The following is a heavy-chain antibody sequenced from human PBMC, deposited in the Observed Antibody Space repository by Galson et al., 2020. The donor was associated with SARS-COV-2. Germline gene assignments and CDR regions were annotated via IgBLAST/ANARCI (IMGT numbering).Heavy chain of an antibody. CDR1: GHSVSTTNY. D-gene: IGHD3-22*01. J-gene: IGHJ2*01. CDR2: VYPHGTT. V-gene: IGHV4-38-2*02. Sequence: SETLSLTCTFSGHSVSTTNYWGSTRQPPGTRLEWIGSVYPHGTTYYNPALSIRATISADTPKNQTSLRPDSVTAADTALSYCARQGVNMIVLVTVPGWYFDLWGRGTVVTVSS. CDR3: ARQGVNMIVLVTVPGWYFDL.